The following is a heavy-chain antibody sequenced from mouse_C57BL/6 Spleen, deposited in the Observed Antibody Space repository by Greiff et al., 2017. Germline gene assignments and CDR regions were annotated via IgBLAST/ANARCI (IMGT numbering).Heavy chain of an antibody. CDR1: GFTFSDYG. D-gene: IGHD1-1*01. V-gene: IGHV5-17*01. CDR2: ISSGSSTI. Sequence: DVQLQESGGGLVKPGGSLKLSCAASGFTFSDYGMHWVRQAPEKGLEWVAYISSGSSTIYYADTVKGRFTISRDNTKNTMFLQMNSLRSEDTAMYYCARRDSSSSYYTMDYWGQGTSVTVSS. J-gene: IGHJ4*01. CDR3: ARRDSSSSYYTMDY.